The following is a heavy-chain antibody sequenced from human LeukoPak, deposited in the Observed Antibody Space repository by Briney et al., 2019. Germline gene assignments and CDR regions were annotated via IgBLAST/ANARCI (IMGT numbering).Heavy chain of an antibody. J-gene: IGHJ4*02. D-gene: IGHD3-10*01. CDR2: IIPIFGTA. V-gene: IGHV1-69*05. CDR1: GGTFSSYA. Sequence: SVKVSCKASGGTFSSYAISWVRQAPGQGLEWRGGIIPIFGTANYAQKFQGRGTITTDQSTSTAYMELSSLRSEDTAVYYCARDRLNAYGSGSYYDYWGQGTLVTVSS. CDR3: ARDRLNAYGSGSYYDY.